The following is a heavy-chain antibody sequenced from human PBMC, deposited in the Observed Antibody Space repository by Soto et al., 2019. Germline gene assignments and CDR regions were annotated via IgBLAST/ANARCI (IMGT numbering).Heavy chain of an antibody. CDR1: GGSISSGDYY. J-gene: IGHJ4*02. CDR2: ISYSGST. Sequence: QVQLQESGPGLVKPSQTLSLTCTVSGGSISSGDYYWSWIRQPPGKGLEWFGYISYSGSTSYNPSLKSRVTISVATSKNQFSLKLSSVTAADTAVYYCARDRFASGSYVGDWGQGTLVTVSS. D-gene: IGHD1-26*01. V-gene: IGHV4-30-4*01. CDR3: ARDRFASGSYVGD.